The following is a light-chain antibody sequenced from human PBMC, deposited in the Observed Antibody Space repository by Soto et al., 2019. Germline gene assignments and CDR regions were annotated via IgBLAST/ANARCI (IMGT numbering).Light chain of an antibody. CDR2: AAS. CDR1: QGIRND. Sequence: DIQMTQSPSSLSASVGDRVTITCQASQGIRNDLAWDQQKPGKVPNLLINAASTLQSGVPSRFIGSGSGTDFTLTISSLQPEDVTTYYCQKYDSAPFTFGPGTKVDLK. CDR3: QKYDSAPFT. V-gene: IGKV1-27*01. J-gene: IGKJ3*01.